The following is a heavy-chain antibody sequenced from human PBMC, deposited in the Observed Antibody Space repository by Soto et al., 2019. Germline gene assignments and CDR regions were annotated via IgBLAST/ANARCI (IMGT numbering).Heavy chain of an antibody. CDR2: INNDGSTT. D-gene: IGHD6-19*01. Sequence: EVQVVESGGGLVQPGGSLRLSCAASGITFSDHWMHWVRQAPGKGRMWVSYINNDGSTTFYADSVKGRFTISRDTAKNTVHLQMNSLRVEDTAVYYCARASAGFDVWGQGTVVTVSS. V-gene: IGHV3-74*01. CDR3: ARASAGFDV. J-gene: IGHJ3*01. CDR1: GITFSDHW.